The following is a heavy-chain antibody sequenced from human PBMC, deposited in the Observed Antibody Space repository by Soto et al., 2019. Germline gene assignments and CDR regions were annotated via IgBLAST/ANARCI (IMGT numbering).Heavy chain of an antibody. J-gene: IGHJ4*02. D-gene: IGHD3-16*01. Sequence: PGGSLRLSCAASGFTFDDYAIHWVRQAPGKGLEWVSGISWNSGSIGYADSVKGRFTISRDNAKNSLYLQMNSLRAEDTALYYCAKDNSPGGSGYFDYWGQGTLVTVSS. CDR2: ISWNSGSI. CDR3: AKDNSPGGSGYFDY. V-gene: IGHV3-9*01. CDR1: GFTFDDYA.